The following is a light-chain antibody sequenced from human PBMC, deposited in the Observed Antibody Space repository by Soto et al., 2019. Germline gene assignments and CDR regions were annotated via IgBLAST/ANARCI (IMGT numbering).Light chain of an antibody. J-gene: IGKJ3*01. CDR3: QQYGSSPFT. Sequence: EIVLTQSPGTLSLSPGERATLSCRASQSVSSSYLAWYQQKPGQAPRLLIYGASSRATGIPDRFGGGGSVTDFTLTISRLDAEDFAVYYCQQYGSSPFTFGPGTKVDIK. CDR2: GAS. V-gene: IGKV3-20*01. CDR1: QSVSSSY.